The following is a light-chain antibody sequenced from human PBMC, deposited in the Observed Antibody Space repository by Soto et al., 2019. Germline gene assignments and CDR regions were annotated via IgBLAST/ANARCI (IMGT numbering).Light chain of an antibody. CDR3: MQRSHVPIT. V-gene: IGKV2D-29*01. CDR1: QSLLYSDGKTY. Sequence: DVVMPQTPLSLSVTPGQPASMSCKSSQSLLYSDGKTYLYWYLQRPGQPPQLLIYDASYRFSGVPDRFSGRGSGTDFTLKISRVDAEDVGVYYCMQRSHVPITFGQGTRLEIK. CDR2: DAS. J-gene: IGKJ5*01.